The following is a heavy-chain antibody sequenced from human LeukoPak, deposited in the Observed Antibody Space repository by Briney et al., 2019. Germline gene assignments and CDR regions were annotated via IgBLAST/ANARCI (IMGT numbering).Heavy chain of an antibody. CDR1: GGSISSYY. J-gene: IGHJ4*02. CDR3: ARDPAYCSGGSCYNDY. Sequence: SETLSLTCTVSGGSISSYYWSWIRQPPGKGLEWIGSIYHSGSTYYNPSLKSRVTISVDTSKNQFSLKLSSVTAADTAVYYCARDPAYCSGGSCYNDYWGQGTLVTVSS. CDR2: IYHSGST. D-gene: IGHD2-15*01. V-gene: IGHV4-38-2*02.